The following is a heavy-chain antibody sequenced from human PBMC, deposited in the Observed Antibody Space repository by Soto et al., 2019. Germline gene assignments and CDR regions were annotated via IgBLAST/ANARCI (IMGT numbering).Heavy chain of an antibody. CDR1: GFTFNSYW. J-gene: IGHJ4*02. V-gene: IGHV3-74*01. CDR3: AKGSASVRPYYFDY. Sequence: GGSLRLSCAASGFTFNSYWMHWVRQVPGKGLVWVSRINNDGSTTNYADSVKGRFTISRDNSKNMLYLQMNSLRAEDTAVYYCAKGSASVRPYYFDYWGQGIQVTVSS. CDR2: INNDGSTT. D-gene: IGHD6-6*01.